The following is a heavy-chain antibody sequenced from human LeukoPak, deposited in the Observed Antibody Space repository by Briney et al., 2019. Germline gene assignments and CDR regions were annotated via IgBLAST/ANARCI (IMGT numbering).Heavy chain of an antibody. V-gene: IGHV1-69*13. J-gene: IGHJ4*02. D-gene: IGHD2-8*02. CDR2: IIPIFGTA. CDR1: GGTFSSYA. Sequence: SVKVSCKASGGTFSSYAISWVRQAPGQGLEWMGGIIPIFGTANYAQKFQGRVTINADESTSTAYMELSSLRSDDTAVYYCARDRGGFTSSVWWGGDDDYWGQGTLVTVSS. CDR3: ARDRGGFTSSVWWGGDDDY.